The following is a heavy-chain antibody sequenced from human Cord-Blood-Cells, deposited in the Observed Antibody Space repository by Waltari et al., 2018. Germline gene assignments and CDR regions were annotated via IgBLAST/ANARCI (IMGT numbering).Heavy chain of an antibody. CDR2: ISSSSSYI. CDR1: GFTCGSSS. V-gene: IGHV3-21*01. J-gene: IGHJ3*02. Sequence: EVQLVESGGGLVKPGGSLSLSCAAPGFTCGSSSMNWVRQAPGKGLELVSSISSSSSYIYYADSVKGRFTISRDNAKNSLYLQMNSLRAEDTAVYYCASKLTGDSAFDIWGQGTMVTVSS. CDR3: ASKLTGDSAFDI. D-gene: IGHD7-27*01.